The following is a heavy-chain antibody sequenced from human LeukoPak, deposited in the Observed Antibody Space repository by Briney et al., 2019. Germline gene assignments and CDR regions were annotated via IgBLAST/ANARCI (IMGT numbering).Heavy chain of an antibody. D-gene: IGHD6-13*01. J-gene: IGHJ4*02. CDR3: ARSRWSDGYSSSWYSY. CDR1: GYSFNMYG. CDR2: IRSDNGNA. Sequence: ASVKVSCKASGYSFNMYGISWLRKAPGQGLEWMGWIRSDNGNADYAQKFQGRVSMTTDPSTSTVYMELKSLRSDDTAVYYCARSRWSDGYSSSWYSYWGQGTLVTVSS. V-gene: IGHV1-18*04.